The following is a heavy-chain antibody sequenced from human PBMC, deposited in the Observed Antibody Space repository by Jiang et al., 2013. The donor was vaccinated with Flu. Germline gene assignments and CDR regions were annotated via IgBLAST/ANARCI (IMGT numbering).Heavy chain of an antibody. CDR3: ARDHLGNCSHGICAYYGLDV. J-gene: IGHJ6*04. V-gene: IGHV1-69*04. D-gene: IGHD2-8*01. CDR2: IVPVFVMT. Sequence: SGAEVKEPGSSVKVSCKASGGSFSTYGVSWVRQAPGQGLEWMGRIVPVFVMTNYAQNFQGRVTISVDKSTSTAFMELNSLKSEDTAVYYCARDHLGNCSHGICAYYGLDVVGHRDHGHRLL. CDR1: GGSFSTYG.